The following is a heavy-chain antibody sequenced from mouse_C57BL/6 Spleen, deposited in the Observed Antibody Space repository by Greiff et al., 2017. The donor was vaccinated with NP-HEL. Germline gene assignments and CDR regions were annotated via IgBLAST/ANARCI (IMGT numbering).Heavy chain of an antibody. Sequence: QVTLKVSGPELVKPGASVKISCKASGYAFSSSWMNWVKQRPGKGLEWIGRIYPGDGDTNYNGKFKGKATLTAYKSSSTAYMQLSSLTSENSAVYFCANGYDEGFAYWGQGTLVTVSA. D-gene: IGHD2-2*01. CDR2: IYPGDGDT. V-gene: IGHV1-82*01. CDR3: ANGYDEGFAY. CDR1: GYAFSSSW. J-gene: IGHJ3*01.